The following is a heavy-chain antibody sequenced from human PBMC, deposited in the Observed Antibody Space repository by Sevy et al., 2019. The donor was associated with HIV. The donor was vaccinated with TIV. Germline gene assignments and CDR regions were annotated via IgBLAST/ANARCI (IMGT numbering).Heavy chain of an antibody. CDR2: IYDSGHT. Sequence: PETLSLTCTVSGGSFSTYSWNWIRQSPGKGLEWIGYIYDSGHTNYNPSLKSRVTISVDTSKNQFSLKLNSVTAADTAVYYCAREKGTVTILSAFDIWGQGTRVTVSS. CDR1: GGSFSTYS. V-gene: IGHV4-59*01. D-gene: IGHD4-17*01. CDR3: AREKGTVTILSAFDI. J-gene: IGHJ3*02.